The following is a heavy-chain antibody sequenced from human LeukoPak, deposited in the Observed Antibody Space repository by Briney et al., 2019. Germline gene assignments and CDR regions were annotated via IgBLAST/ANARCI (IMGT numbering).Heavy chain of an antibody. V-gene: IGHV3-23*01. Sequence: GGSLRLSCTASGFTLSSYEMSWIRQAPGKGLEWVSSIDYSGGDTHYADSVKGRFTISRDNSKNTLYLQMNSLRAEDTAVYYCAKGTMGRGFGYWGQGTLVTVSS. CDR2: IDYSGGDT. CDR1: GFTLSSYE. J-gene: IGHJ4*02. D-gene: IGHD3-10*01. CDR3: AKGTMGRGFGY.